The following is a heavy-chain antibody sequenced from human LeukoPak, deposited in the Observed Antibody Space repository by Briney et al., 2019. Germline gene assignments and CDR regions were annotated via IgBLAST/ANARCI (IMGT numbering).Heavy chain of an antibody. D-gene: IGHD6-13*01. CDR3: ARGRRTAAVLGY. J-gene: IGHJ4*02. CDR2: ISYDGSNK. Sequence: GGSLRFSCAASGFTFSSYAMHWVRQAPGKGLEWVAVISYDGSNKYYADSVKGRFTISRDNSKNTLYLQMNSLRAEDTAVYYCARGRRTAAVLGYWGQGTLVTVSS. V-gene: IGHV3-30-3*01. CDR1: GFTFSSYA.